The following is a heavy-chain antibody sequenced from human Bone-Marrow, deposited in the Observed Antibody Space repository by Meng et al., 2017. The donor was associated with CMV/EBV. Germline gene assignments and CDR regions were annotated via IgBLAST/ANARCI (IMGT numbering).Heavy chain of an antibody. CDR1: GFTFSSYA. D-gene: IGHD2-2*02. CDR3: AKLLALGCSSTSCYTGDY. CDR2: ISGSGGST. V-gene: IGHV3-23*01. Sequence: GESLKISCAASGFTFSSYAMSWVRQAPGKGLEWVSAISGSGGSTYYADSVKGRFTISRDNSKNTLYLQMNSLRAEDTAVYYCAKLLALGCSSTSCYTGDYWGQGTLVTVSS. J-gene: IGHJ4*02.